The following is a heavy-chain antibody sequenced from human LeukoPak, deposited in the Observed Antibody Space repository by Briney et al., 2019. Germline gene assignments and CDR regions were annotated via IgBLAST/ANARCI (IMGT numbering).Heavy chain of an antibody. CDR2: INHSGST. V-gene: IGHV4-34*01. CDR1: GGSFSGYY. J-gene: IGHJ4*02. CDR3: ARVSSRRLPPTYSYDRRNYFDY. Sequence: SETLSLTCAVYGGSFSGYYWSWIRQPPGKGLEWIGEINHSGSTDYSPSLKSRVTISVDTSKNQFSLRLSSVTAADTAVYYCARVSSRRLPPTYSYDRRNYFDYWGQGTLVTVSS. D-gene: IGHD3-22*01.